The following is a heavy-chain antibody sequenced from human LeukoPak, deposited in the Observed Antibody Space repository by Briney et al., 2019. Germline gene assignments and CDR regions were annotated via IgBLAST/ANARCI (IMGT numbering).Heavy chain of an antibody. CDR1: GGSISSGGYY. J-gene: IGHJ4*02. Sequence: SETLSLTCTVSGGSISSGGYYWSWILQHPGKVLEWIGYIYYSGSTYYNPSLKSRVTISVDTSKNHFSPKLSSVTAADTAVYYCARENTGDYNRFDYWGQGTLVTVPS. CDR2: IYYSGST. D-gene: IGHD4-17*01. CDR3: ARENTGDYNRFDY. V-gene: IGHV4-31*03.